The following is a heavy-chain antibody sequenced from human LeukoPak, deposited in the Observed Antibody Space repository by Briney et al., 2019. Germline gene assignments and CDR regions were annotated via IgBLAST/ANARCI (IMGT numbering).Heavy chain of an antibody. CDR1: GFTFSSYS. CDR3: ARDAGWNYGSGTLPSGYMDV. Sequence: PGGSLRLSCAASGFTFSSYSMNWVRQAPGKGLEWVSYISSSSSTIYYADSVKGRFTISRDNAKNSLYLQMNSLRAEDTAVYYCARDAGWNYGSGTLPSGYMDVWGKGTTVTVSS. J-gene: IGHJ6*03. CDR2: ISSSSSTI. D-gene: IGHD3-10*01. V-gene: IGHV3-48*01.